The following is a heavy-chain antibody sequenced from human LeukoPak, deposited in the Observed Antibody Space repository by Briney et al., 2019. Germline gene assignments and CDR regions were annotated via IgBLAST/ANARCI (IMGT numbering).Heavy chain of an antibody. CDR2: ISGSGGST. J-gene: IGHJ6*02. Sequence: GGSLRLSCAASGFTFSSYAMSWVRQAPGKGLEWVSAISGSGGSTYYADSVKGRFTISRDNSKNTLFLQVNSLRAEDAAVYYCAKVRTYFYHGLDVWGQGTTVTVSS. CDR1: GFTFSSYA. V-gene: IGHV3-23*01. D-gene: IGHD1-14*01. CDR3: AKVRTYFYHGLDV.